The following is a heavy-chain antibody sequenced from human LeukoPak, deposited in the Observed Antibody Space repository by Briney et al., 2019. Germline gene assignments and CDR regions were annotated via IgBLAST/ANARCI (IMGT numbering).Heavy chain of an antibody. CDR1: GYTFTGYF. V-gene: IGHV1-2*02. J-gene: IGHJ3*02. CDR3: ARDMVIPLIDAFDI. CDR2: MNTNSGGT. D-gene: IGHD3-22*01. Sequence: ASAKVSCKTSGYTFTGYFLHWLRRAPGQGLEWVGWMNTNSGGTMYAQKFQGRVSMTRDTSISTAYMELSSLTSDDTAVYYCARDMVIPLIDAFDIWGQGTMVTVSS.